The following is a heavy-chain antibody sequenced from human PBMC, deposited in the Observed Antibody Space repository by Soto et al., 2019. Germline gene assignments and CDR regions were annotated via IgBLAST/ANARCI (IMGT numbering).Heavy chain of an antibody. Sequence: SVNVSCKLYGGTFSSYALNWVRQAPGQGLEWMGGIIPISDTTNYAQKFQSRVTITADVSTSTGYMELSSLRSEDTALYYWAGDRLYSYGHPRHRSMDVWG. V-gene: IGHV1-69*13. CDR1: GGTFSSYA. CDR3: AGDRLYSYGHPRHRSMDV. CDR2: IIPISDTT. J-gene: IGHJ6*04. D-gene: IGHD5-18*01.